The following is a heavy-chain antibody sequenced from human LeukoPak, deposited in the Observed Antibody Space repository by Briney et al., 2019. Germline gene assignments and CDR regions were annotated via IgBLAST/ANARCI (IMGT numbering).Heavy chain of an antibody. Sequence: SVKVSCKASGGTFSSYAISWVRQAPGQGLEWMGGIIPIFGTANYAQKVQGRVTITADESTSTAYMELSSLRSEDTAVYYCAREGCSGGSCYGGTRGFFDYWGQGTLVTVSS. J-gene: IGHJ4*02. CDR2: IIPIFGTA. CDR1: GGTFSSYA. D-gene: IGHD2-15*01. CDR3: AREGCSGGSCYGGTRGFFDY. V-gene: IGHV1-69*13.